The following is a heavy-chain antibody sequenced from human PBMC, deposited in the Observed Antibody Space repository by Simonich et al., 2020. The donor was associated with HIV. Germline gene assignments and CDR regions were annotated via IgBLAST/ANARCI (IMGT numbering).Heavy chain of an antibody. CDR3: AKDRYSSSSGSFDY. CDR2: ISWNSGSI. V-gene: IGHV3-9*03. J-gene: IGHJ4*02. CDR1: GFTFDDYA. D-gene: IGHD6-6*01. Sequence: EVQLVESGGGLVQPGRSLRLSCAASGFTFDDYAMHWFRQAPGKGREWVSGISWNSGSIGDADSVKGRFTISRDNAKNSLYLQMNSLRAEDMALYYCAKDRYSSSSGSFDYWGQGTLVTVSS.